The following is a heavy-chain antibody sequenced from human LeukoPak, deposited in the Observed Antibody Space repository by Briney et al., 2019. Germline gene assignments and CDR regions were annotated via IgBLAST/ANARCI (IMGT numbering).Heavy chain of an antibody. CDR1: GYTFTSYT. CDR3: ARDEYADPHCSSTSCFSRTYNWFDP. V-gene: IGHV7-4-1*02. CDR2: INTNTGNP. J-gene: IGHJ5*02. D-gene: IGHD2-2*01. Sequence: ASVKVSCKASGYTFTSYTMNWVRQAPGQGLEWMGWINTNTGNPTYAQGFTGRFVFSLDTSVSTAYLQISSLKAEDTAVYYCARDEYADPHCSSTSCFSRTYNWFDPWGQGTLVTVSS.